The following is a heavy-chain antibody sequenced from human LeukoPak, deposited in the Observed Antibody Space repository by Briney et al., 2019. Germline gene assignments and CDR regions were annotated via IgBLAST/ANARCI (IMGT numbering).Heavy chain of an antibody. CDR3: ARRGSSGWKPLRY. Sequence: GGSLRLSCAASGFTFSSYWMSWVRQAPGKGLEWVDNIKQDGSEKYYVDSVKGRFTISRDNAKNSLYLQMNSLRAEDTAVYYCARRGSSGWKPLRYWGQGTLVTVSS. CDR2: IKQDGSEK. J-gene: IGHJ4*02. V-gene: IGHV3-7*01. D-gene: IGHD6-19*01. CDR1: GFTFSSYW.